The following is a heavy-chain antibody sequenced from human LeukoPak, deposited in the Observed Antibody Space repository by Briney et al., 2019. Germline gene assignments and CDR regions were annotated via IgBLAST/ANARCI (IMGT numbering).Heavy chain of an antibody. J-gene: IGHJ4*02. CDR1: GYTFTSYG. CDR3: ARSPKRYSSGWYSDY. D-gene: IGHD6-19*01. CDR2: ISAYNGNT. Sequence: ASVKVSCKASGYTFTSYGISWVRQAPGQGLEWMGWISAYNGNTNYAQKLQGRVTMTTDTSTSTAYMELRSLRSDDTAVYYCARSPKRYSSGWYSDYRGQGTLVTVSS. V-gene: IGHV1-18*04.